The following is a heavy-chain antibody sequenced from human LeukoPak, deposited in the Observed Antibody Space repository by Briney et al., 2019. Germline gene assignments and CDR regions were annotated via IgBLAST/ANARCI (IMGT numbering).Heavy chain of an antibody. CDR1: GYTFTGYY. CDR2: INPNSGNT. CDR3: ARLRLITIFGVVIIRNYFDY. J-gene: IGHJ4*02. D-gene: IGHD3-3*01. Sequence: ASVKVSCKASGYTFTGYYMHWVRQAPGQGLEWMGWINPNSGNTGYAQKFQGRVTITRNTSISTAYMELSSLRSEDTAVYYCARLRLITIFGVVIIRNYFDYWGQGTLVTVSS. V-gene: IGHV1-8*03.